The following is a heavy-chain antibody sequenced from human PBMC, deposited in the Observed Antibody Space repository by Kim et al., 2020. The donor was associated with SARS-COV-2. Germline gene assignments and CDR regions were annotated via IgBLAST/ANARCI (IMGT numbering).Heavy chain of an antibody. J-gene: IGHJ6*02. Sequence: SETLSLTCAVSGGSISSGGYSCSWIRQPPGKGLEWIGYIYYSGSTHYNPSLQSRVTISVDRPKNQFPLKLSSVTAADTAVYYCARGYGSGSPYGMDVWGQGTTVTVSS. CDR3: ARGYGSGSPYGMDV. V-gene: IGHV4-30-2*01. D-gene: IGHD3-10*01. CDR1: GGSISSGGYS. CDR2: IYYSGST.